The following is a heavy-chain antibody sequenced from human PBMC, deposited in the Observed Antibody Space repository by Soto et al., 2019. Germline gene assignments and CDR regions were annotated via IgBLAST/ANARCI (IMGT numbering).Heavy chain of an antibody. Sequence: EVQLVESGGGLVQPGGSLRLSCAASGFTFSSYWMSWVRQAPGKGLEWVANIKQDGSDKYYVDSVKGRFTISRDNAKNSLYLQMYSLRAEDTAGYYCARVQSLAVVYWGQGTLVTVSS. CDR3: ARVQSLAVVY. D-gene: IGHD6-19*01. J-gene: IGHJ4*02. V-gene: IGHV3-7*01. CDR2: IKQDGSDK. CDR1: GFTFSSYW.